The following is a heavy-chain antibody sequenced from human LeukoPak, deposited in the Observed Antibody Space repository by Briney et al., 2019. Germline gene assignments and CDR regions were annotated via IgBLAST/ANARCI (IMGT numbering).Heavy chain of an antibody. CDR1: GGSFSGYY. Sequence: KPSETLSLTCAVYGGSFSGYYWSWIRQPPGKGLEWIGEINHSGSTNYNPSLKSRVTISVDTSKNQFSLKLSSVTAADTAMYYCARGWTGTPTELNWFDPWGQGTLVTVSS. D-gene: IGHD1/OR15-1a*01. CDR3: ARGWTGTPTELNWFDP. CDR2: INHSGST. V-gene: IGHV4-34*01. J-gene: IGHJ5*02.